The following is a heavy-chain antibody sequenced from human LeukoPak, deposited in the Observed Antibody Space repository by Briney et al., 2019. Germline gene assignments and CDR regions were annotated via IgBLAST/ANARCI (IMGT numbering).Heavy chain of an antibody. CDR1: GGTFSSYT. Sequence: SVTVSCKASGGTFSSYTFSWVRQAPGQGLEWMGGIVTLFGTTNYAQKFQGRVTITTDESTSTAYMELGSLRSEDTAVYYCARDSSGYYYGEGFDYWGQGTLVTVSS. CDR2: IVTLFGTT. CDR3: ARDSSGYYYGEGFDY. V-gene: IGHV1-69*05. D-gene: IGHD3-22*01. J-gene: IGHJ4*02.